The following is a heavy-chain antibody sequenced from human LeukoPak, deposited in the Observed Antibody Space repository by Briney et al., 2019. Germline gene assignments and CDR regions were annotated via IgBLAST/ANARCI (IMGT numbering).Heavy chain of an antibody. Sequence: SQTLSLTCAISGDSVSSNSAAWSWIRQSPSRGLEWLGRTYYRSKWYNDYAVSVKSRITINPDTSKNQLSLQLNSVTPEDTAVYYCARSPEYSGYDDYFDYWGQGTLVTVSS. CDR1: GDSVSSNSAA. CDR2: TYYRSKWYN. CDR3: ARSPEYSGYDDYFDY. V-gene: IGHV6-1*01. D-gene: IGHD5-12*01. J-gene: IGHJ4*02.